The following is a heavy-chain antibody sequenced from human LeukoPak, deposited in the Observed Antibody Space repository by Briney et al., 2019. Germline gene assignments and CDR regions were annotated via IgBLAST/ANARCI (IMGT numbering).Heavy chain of an antibody. V-gene: IGHV3-74*01. CDR1: GFSFSTYW. J-gene: IGHJ4*02. CDR3: ARVSIGWYSFDY. CDR2: INPDGTTT. Sequence: GGSLRLSCAASGFSFSTYWMHWVRQAPGKGLVWVSRINPDGTTTSYADSVKGRFTISRDNAKDTVYLQMNSLRAEDTAVYYCARVSIGWYSFDYWGQGTLVTVSS. D-gene: IGHD6-19*01.